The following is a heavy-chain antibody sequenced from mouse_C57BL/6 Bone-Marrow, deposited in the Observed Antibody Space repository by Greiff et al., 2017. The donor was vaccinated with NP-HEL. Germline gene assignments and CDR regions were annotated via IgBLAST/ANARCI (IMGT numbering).Heavy chain of an antibody. Sequence: VQLQQSGPELVKPGASVKISCKASGYSFTGYYMNWVKQSPEKSLEWIGEINPSTGGTTYNQKFKGKATLTVDKSSSTAYMQLKSLTSEDSAVYYCALYDGHGEFAYWGQGTLVTVSA. V-gene: IGHV1-42*01. D-gene: IGHD2-3*01. J-gene: IGHJ3*01. CDR3: ALYDGHGEFAY. CDR1: GYSFTGYY. CDR2: INPSTGGT.